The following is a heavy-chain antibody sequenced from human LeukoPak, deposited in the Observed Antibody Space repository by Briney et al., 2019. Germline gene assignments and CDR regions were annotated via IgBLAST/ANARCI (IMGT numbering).Heavy chain of an antibody. J-gene: IGHJ5*02. CDR3: ARGAEIPAAFNWFDP. Sequence: SVKVSCKASGGTFSSYAISWVRQAPGQGLEWMGGIIPIFGTANYAQKFQGRVTITADESTSTAYMELSRLRSDDTAVYYCARGAEIPAAFNWFDPWGQGTLVTVSS. D-gene: IGHD2-2*01. V-gene: IGHV1-69*13. CDR2: IIPIFGTA. CDR1: GGTFSSYA.